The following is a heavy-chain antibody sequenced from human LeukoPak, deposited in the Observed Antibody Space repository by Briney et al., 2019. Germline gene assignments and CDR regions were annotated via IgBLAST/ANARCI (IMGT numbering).Heavy chain of an antibody. CDR1: GGSISSYY. Sequence: SETLSLTCTVSGGSISSYYWSWIWQPAGKGLEWIGRIYTSGSTNYNPSLKSRVTMSVDTSKNQFSLKLRSVTAADTAVYYCARAVVPAADNWFDPWGQGTLVTVSS. V-gene: IGHV4-4*07. D-gene: IGHD2-2*01. J-gene: IGHJ5*02. CDR3: ARAVVPAADNWFDP. CDR2: IYTSGST.